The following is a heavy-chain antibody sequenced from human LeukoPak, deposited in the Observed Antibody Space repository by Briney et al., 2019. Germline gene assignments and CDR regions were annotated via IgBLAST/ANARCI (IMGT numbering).Heavy chain of an antibody. Sequence: ASVKVSCKASGYTFTSYDINGVPDATGQGLEWRGWINPKSGGTNYAQTFQGRVPMTRDTTISTAYMELSKLKSDDTAVYYWARVSHGSGYYQIDYWGQGNLVTVSA. D-gene: IGHD3-22*01. J-gene: IGHJ4*02. V-gene: IGHV1-2*02. CDR3: ARVSHGSGYYQIDY. CDR2: INPKSGGT. CDR1: GYTFTSYD.